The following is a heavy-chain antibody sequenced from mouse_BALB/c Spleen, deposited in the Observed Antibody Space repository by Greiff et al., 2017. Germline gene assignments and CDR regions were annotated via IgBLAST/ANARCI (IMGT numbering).Heavy chain of an antibody. V-gene: IGHV3-2*02. Sequence: EVKLLESGPGLVKPSQSVSLTCTVTGYSITSDYAWNWIRQFPGNKLEWMGYISYSGSTSYNPSLRSRISITRDTSKNQFFLQLNSVTTEDTATYYCSRWLASYWYFGVWGAGTTVTVSS. CDR1: GYSITSDYA. J-gene: IGHJ1*01. CDR3: SRWLASYWYFGV. D-gene: IGHD2-2*01. CDR2: ISYSGST.